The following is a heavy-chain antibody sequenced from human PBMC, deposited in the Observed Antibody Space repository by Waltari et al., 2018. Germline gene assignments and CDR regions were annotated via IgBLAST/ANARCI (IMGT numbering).Heavy chain of an antibody. J-gene: IGHJ4*02. CDR3: ARDRPDLGELSLDY. Sequence: QVQLVQYGAEVKKPGASVKVSCKASGYTLTSFYMHWVRQAPGQGLEWMGIINPRGGSTSYAMKCQGRVTMTRDTSTSTVYMVLSSLRAEDTAVYYCARDRPDLGELSLDYWGQGTLVTVSS. CDR2: INPRGGST. V-gene: IGHV1-46*01. D-gene: IGHD3-16*02. CDR1: GYTLTSFY.